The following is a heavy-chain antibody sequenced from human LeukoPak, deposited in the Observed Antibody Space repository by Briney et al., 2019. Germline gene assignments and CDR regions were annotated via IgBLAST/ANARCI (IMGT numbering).Heavy chain of an antibody. CDR3: ARVVVANSHAVDY. Sequence: PSQTLSLTCTVSGGSISSGDYYWSWIRQPPGKGLEWIGYIYYSGSTYYNPSLKSRVTISVDTSKNQFSLKLSSVTAADTAVYYCARVVVANSHAVDYWGQGTLVTISS. D-gene: IGHD4/OR15-4a*01. J-gene: IGHJ4*02. V-gene: IGHV4-30-4*08. CDR2: IYYSGST. CDR1: GGSISSGDYY.